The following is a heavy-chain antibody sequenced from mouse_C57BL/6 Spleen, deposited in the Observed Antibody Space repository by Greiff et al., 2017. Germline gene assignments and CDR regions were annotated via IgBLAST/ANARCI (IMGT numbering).Heavy chain of an antibody. D-gene: IGHD2-5*01. CDR2: IDPSDSYT. CDR1: GYTFTSYW. Sequence: QVQLQQPGAELVRPGTSVKLSCKASGYTFTSYWMHWVKQRPGQGLEWIGVIDPSDSYTNYNQKFKGKATLTVDTSSSTAYMQLSSLTSEDSAVYYCARSYSNYEFAYWGQGTLVTVSA. V-gene: IGHV1-59*01. CDR3: ARSYSNYEFAY. J-gene: IGHJ3*01.